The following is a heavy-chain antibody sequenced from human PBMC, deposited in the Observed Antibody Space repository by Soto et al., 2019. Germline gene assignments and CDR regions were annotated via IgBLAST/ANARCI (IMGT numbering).Heavy chain of an antibody. V-gene: IGHV3-74*01. CDR3: ARESGDWPLNWLDP. CDR2: ITSDGKSK. Sequence: GGSLRLSCAASGFNFSNHWMHWVRQRPAEGLVWVSRITSDGKSKAYAESVKGRFAISRDNAKNTLYLQMNGLTAEDTAVYYCARESGDWPLNWLDPGGQGTRVNVSS. CDR1: GFNFSNHW. D-gene: IGHD2-21*02. J-gene: IGHJ5*02.